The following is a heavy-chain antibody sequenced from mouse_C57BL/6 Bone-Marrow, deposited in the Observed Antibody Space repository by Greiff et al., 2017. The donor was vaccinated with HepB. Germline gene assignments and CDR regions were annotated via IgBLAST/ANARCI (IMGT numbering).Heavy chain of an antibody. V-gene: IGHV3-8*01. CDR2: IRYSGST. CDR3: ARGPPRYWYFDV. CDR1: GYSITSDY. J-gene: IGHJ1*03. Sequence: VQLKESGPGLAKPSQTLSLTCSVTGYSITSDYWNWIRQLPGNKLEYMGYIRYSGSTYYNPSLKSRISITRDTSKNQYYLQLNSVTTEDTATYYCARGPPRYWYFDVWGTGTTVTVSS.